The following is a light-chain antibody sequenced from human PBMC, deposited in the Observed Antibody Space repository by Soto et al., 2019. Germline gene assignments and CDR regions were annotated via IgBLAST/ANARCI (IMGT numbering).Light chain of an antibody. CDR2: TVS. J-gene: IGKJ4*01. Sequence: DIHMTQSPSSVSASVGDRVTITCRARQGLSSWLAWYQQKPGKAPKLLPYTVSSFQSGAPSRVIGSGSGTDFTRTISSLQPEDFATDYCQQANSCPLTFGGGTMVEIK. CDR3: QQANSCPLT. CDR1: QGLSSW. V-gene: IGKV1-12*01.